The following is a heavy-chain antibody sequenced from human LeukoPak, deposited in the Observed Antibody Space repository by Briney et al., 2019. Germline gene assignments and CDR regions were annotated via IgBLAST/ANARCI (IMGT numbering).Heavy chain of an antibody. CDR3: ATLPYGSGIGDAFDI. CDR2: IKQDGSEK. Sequence: PGGSLRLSCAASGFTFSSYWMSWVRQAPGKGLEWVANIKQDGSEKYYVDSVKGRFTISRDDAKNSLYLQMNSLRAEDTAVYYCATLPYGSGIGDAFDIWGQGTMVTVSS. CDR1: GFTFSSYW. V-gene: IGHV3-7*01. J-gene: IGHJ3*02. D-gene: IGHD3-10*01.